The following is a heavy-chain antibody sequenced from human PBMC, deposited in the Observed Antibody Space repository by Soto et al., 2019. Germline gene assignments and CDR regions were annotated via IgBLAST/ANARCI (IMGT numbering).Heavy chain of an antibody. J-gene: IGHJ4*02. CDR1: GFSLSTSGVG. CDR3: AHTGITGTCFDY. D-gene: IGHD1-20*01. V-gene: IGHV2-5*02. Sequence: QITLKESGPPLVKPTQTLTLTCTFSGFSLSTSGVGVGWIRQPPGKALEWLALIYWDDDKRYSPSLKSRLTITKDTSKNQVVLTMTNMDPVDTATYYCAHTGITGTCFDYWGQGTLVTVSS. CDR2: IYWDDDK.